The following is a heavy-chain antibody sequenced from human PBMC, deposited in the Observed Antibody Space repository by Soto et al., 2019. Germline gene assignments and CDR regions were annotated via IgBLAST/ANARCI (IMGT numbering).Heavy chain of an antibody. J-gene: IGHJ5*02. Sequence: ASVKVSCKASGYTFTSYGISWVRQAPGQGLEWMGWISAYNGNTNYAQKLQGRVTMTTDTSTSTAYMELRSLRSDDTAVYYCAREGYYDILTGYTGNWFDPWGQGTLVTVSS. CDR2: ISAYNGNT. CDR1: GYTFTSYG. D-gene: IGHD3-9*01. V-gene: IGHV1-18*01. CDR3: AREGYYDILTGYTGNWFDP.